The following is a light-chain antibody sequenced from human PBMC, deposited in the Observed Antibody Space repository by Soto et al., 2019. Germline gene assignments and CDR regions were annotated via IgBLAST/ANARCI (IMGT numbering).Light chain of an antibody. Sequence: EIVLTQSPGTLSLSPGERATLSCRASQSVSSSYLAWYQQKPGQAPRLLIYGASSRATGIPDRFSGSGSGTDFTLTISRLEPEDFAVYYCQQYGSSPSTFGGRTKV. CDR1: QSVSSSY. CDR3: QQYGSSPST. J-gene: IGKJ4*01. CDR2: GAS. V-gene: IGKV3-20*01.